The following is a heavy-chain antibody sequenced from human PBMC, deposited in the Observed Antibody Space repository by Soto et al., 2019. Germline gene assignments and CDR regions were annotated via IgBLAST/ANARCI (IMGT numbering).Heavy chain of an antibody. CDR1: GDNVSSNSAA. CDR2: TYYSSKRYN. J-gene: IGHJ6*02. CDR3: ARESGMWIQPLYYYYYGMDV. D-gene: IGHD5-18*01. Sequence: PSQTLALTCSISGDNVSSNSAAWNWIRQSQSRGLEWLGRTYYSSKRYNDYAVSVKSRTTINPDTSKNQLSLQLNSVTPEDTAVYYSARESGMWIQPLYYYYYGMDVWRQGTTVTVSS. V-gene: IGHV6-1*01.